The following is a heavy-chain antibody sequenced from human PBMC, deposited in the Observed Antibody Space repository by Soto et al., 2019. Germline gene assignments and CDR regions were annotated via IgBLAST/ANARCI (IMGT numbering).Heavy chain of an antibody. D-gene: IGHD3-3*01. Sequence: GGSLRLSCAASGFTFSIYWMRWVRQAPGKGLEWVANIKQDGSEKYYVDSVEGRFTISRDNAKNSLYLQMNSLRAEDTAVYYCARVVSDFWSGYRSYGMDVWGQGTTVTVSS. CDR3: ARVVSDFWSGYRSYGMDV. CDR2: IKQDGSEK. V-gene: IGHV3-7*01. J-gene: IGHJ6*02. CDR1: GFTFSIYW.